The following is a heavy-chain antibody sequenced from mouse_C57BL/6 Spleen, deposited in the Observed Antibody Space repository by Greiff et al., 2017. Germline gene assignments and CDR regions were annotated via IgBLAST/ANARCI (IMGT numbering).Heavy chain of an antibody. CDR3: ASYYGSSYGYAMDY. Sequence: VQVVESGPGLVQPSQSLSITCTVSGFSLTSYGVHWVRPSPGKGLEWLGVIWSGGSTDYNAAFISRLSISKDNSKRQVFFQMNSLQADDTAIYYCASYYGSSYGYAMDYWGQGTSVTVSS. CDR1: GFSLTSYG. J-gene: IGHJ4*01. CDR2: IWSGGST. D-gene: IGHD1-1*01. V-gene: IGHV2-2*01.